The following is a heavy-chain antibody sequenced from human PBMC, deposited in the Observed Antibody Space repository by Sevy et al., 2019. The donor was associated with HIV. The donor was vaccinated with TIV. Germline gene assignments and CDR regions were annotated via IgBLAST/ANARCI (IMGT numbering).Heavy chain of an antibody. J-gene: IGHJ4*02. V-gene: IGHV3-21*01. CDR1: GFTFSSYS. CDR2: ISSSSSYI. D-gene: IGHD5-12*01. Sequence: GGSLRLSCAASGFTFSSYSMNWVGQAPGKGLEWVSSISSSSSYIYYADSVKGRFTISRDNAKNSLYLQMNSLRAEDTAVYYCASGYSGYDYEGYWGQGTLVTVSS. CDR3: ASGYSGYDYEGY.